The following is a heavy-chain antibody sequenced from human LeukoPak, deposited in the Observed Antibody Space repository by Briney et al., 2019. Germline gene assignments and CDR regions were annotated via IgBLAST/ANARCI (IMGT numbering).Heavy chain of an antibody. CDR2: ICGSGGST. J-gene: IGHJ4*02. CDR3: AKDSIFYGSGGPSDY. Sequence: AGGSLRLSCAASGFTFSNYAMSWVRQAPGKGLEWVSDICGSGGSTYYAHSVKGRVTISRDNSKNTPYVQMNSLRAEDAAVYYCAKDSIFYGSGGPSDYWGEGALVTVSS. D-gene: IGHD3-10*01. CDR1: GFTFSNYA. V-gene: IGHV3-23*01.